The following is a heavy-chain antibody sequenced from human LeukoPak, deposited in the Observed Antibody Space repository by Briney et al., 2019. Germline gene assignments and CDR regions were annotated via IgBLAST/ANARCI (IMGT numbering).Heavy chain of an antibody. J-gene: IGHJ4*02. CDR3: AKGPLSHFDY. D-gene: IGHD2/OR15-2a*01. Sequence: GSLRLSCAASGFTFSNYAMNWVRQAPGKGLEWVSAISGSGGSTYYAVSVKGRFTISRDNSKNALYLQMNSLRAEDTAVYYCAKGPLSHFDYWGQGTLVTVSS. CDR2: ISGSGGST. V-gene: IGHV3-23*01. CDR1: GFTFSNYA.